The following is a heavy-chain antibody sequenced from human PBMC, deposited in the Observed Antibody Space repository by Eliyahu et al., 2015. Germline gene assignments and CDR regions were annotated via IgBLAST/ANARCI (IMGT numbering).Heavy chain of an antibody. CDR3: IKDGGRTSPYGLDV. V-gene: IGHV3-13*01. CDR1: GFIFSNYD. Sequence: SLRLSCATSGFIFSNYDMHWVRQAPGKGLEWVSVVGFSGETYYADSVKGRFSISRENAKNSVYLQMNNLRDGDTAIYYCIKDGGRTSPYGLDVWGKGTTVTVSS. J-gene: IGHJ6*04. CDR2: VGFSGET. D-gene: IGHD2-15*01.